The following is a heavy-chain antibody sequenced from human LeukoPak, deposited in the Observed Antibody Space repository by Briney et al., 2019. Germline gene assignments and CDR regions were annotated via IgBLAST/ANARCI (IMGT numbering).Heavy chain of an antibody. CDR1: GGSISSGGYY. CDR3: ARTYSSSSGAFDY. J-gene: IGHJ4*02. D-gene: IGHD6-6*01. CDR2: IYYSGST. V-gene: IGHV4-31*03. Sequence: SETLSLTCTVSGGSISSGGYYWSWIRQHPGKGLEWIGYIYYSGSTYYNPSLKGRVTISVDTSKNQFSLKLSSVTAADTAVYYCARTYSSSSGAFDYWGQGTLVTVSS.